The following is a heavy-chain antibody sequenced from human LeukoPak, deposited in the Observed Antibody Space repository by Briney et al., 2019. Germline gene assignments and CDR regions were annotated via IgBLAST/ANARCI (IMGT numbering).Heavy chain of an antibody. D-gene: IGHD4-17*01. CDR1: GGSVSSYY. Sequence: SETLSLTCTVSGGSVSSYYWSWIRQPPGKGLEWIGYIYYSGSTNYNPSLKSRVTISVDTSKNQFSLKLSSVTAADTAVYYCARGGTTVTRDWGQGTLVTVSS. V-gene: IGHV4-59*02. CDR3: ARGGTTVTRD. CDR2: IYYSGST. J-gene: IGHJ4*02.